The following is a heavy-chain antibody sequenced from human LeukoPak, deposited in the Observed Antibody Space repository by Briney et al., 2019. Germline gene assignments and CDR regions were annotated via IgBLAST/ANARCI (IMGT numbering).Heavy chain of an antibody. CDR3: TRGVSRRDGYNYGY. D-gene: IGHD5-24*01. Sequence: GGSLRLSCTASGFTFGDYAMSWVRQAPGKGLEWVGFIRSKAYGGTTEYAASVKGRFTISRDDSKSIAYLQMNSLKTEDTAVYYCTRGVSRRDGYNYGYWGQGTLVTVSS. CDR2: IRSKAYGGTT. V-gene: IGHV3-49*04. CDR1: GFTFGDYA. J-gene: IGHJ4*02.